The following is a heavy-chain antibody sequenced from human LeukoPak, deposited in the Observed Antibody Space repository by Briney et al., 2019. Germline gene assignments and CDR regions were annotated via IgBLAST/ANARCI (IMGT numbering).Heavy chain of an antibody. CDR2: INTKTGNA. Sequence: SVKVSCKASGYTFNKNAMNWVRQAPGQGLEWMGWINTKTGNATYAQGFTGRFVFSLDTSVSTAYLQISSLKTEDTAVYYCARLGGFCTGGACLYWFDPWGQGTLVTVSS. D-gene: IGHD2-8*02. V-gene: IGHV7-4-1*02. CDR3: ARLGGFCTGGACLYWFDP. J-gene: IGHJ5*02. CDR1: GYTFNKNA.